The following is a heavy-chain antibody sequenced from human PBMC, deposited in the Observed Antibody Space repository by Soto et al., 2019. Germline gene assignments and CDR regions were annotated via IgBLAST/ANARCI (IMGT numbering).Heavy chain of an antibody. J-gene: IGHJ6*02. CDR1: GFTFSSYA. Sequence: EVQLLESGGGLVQPGGSLRLSCAASGFTFSSYAMSWVRQAPGKGLEWVSAISGSGGSTYYADSVKGRFTISRDNSKNTLYLQMNSLRAEDTAVYYCATVTTHGYYYYGMDVWGQGTTVTVSS. CDR2: ISGSGGST. D-gene: IGHD4-17*01. V-gene: IGHV3-23*01. CDR3: ATVTTHGYYYYGMDV.